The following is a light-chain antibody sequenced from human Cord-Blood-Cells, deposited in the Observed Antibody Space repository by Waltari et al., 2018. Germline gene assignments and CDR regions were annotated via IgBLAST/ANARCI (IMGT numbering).Light chain of an antibody. CDR1: SSDVGGYNY. CDR3: SSYTSSSTRV. Sequence: QSALTQPASVSGSPGQSLTISCTGTSSDVGGYNYVSWYQQHPGKAPKLMIYDVSKRPSGVSNRFSGSKSGNTASLTISGLQAEDEADYYCSSYTSSSTRVFGTGTKVTVL. V-gene: IGLV2-14*01. J-gene: IGLJ1*01. CDR2: DVS.